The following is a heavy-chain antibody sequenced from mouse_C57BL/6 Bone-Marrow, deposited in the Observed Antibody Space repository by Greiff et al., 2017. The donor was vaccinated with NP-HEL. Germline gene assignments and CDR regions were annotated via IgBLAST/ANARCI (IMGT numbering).Heavy chain of an antibody. D-gene: IGHD4-1*02. Sequence: QVQLQQSGPELVKPGASVKLSCKASGYTFTSYDINWVKQRPGQGLEWIGWIYPRDGSTKSNEKFKGMATLTVDTSSSTAYMELHSLTSEDSAVYVCARPNWDGLAWFAYWGQGTLVTVSA. CDR2: IYPRDGST. CDR3: ARPNWDGLAWFAY. CDR1: GYTFTSYD. V-gene: IGHV1-85*01. J-gene: IGHJ3*01.